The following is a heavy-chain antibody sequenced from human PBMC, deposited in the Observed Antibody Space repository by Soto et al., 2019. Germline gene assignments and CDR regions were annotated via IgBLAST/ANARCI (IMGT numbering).Heavy chain of an antibody. J-gene: IGHJ3*02. CDR2: ISSSGSTI. V-gene: IGHV3-11*01. D-gene: IGHD3-3*01. Sequence: QVQLVESGGGLVKPGGSLRLSCAASGFTFSDYYMSWIRQAPGKGLEWVSYISSSGSTIYYADSVKGRFTISRDNAKKSLYLQMNSRRAEDTAVYYCARDLSQLRSTWVDAFDIWGQGTMVTVSS. CDR1: GFTFSDYY. CDR3: ARDLSQLRSTWVDAFDI.